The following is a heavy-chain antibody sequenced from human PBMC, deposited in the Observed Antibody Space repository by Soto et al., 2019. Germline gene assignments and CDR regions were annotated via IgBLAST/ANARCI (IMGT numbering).Heavy chain of an antibody. V-gene: IGHV4-4*02. Sequence: QVQLQESGPGLVRPSGALSVTCAVSGDSISRSRWWSWVRQSPGKGLECIGEISHSGITNYNPAPKSRVTISGDKSKNQLSLKLTSVTAADTALYYCARVRYDRSGVDYWGQGPVVSVSS. D-gene: IGHD3-22*01. CDR1: GDSISRSRW. J-gene: IGHJ4*02. CDR3: ARVRYDRSGVDY. CDR2: ISHSGIT.